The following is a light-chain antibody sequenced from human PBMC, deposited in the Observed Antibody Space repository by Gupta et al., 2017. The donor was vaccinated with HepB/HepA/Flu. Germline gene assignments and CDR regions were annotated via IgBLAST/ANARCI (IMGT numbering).Light chain of an antibody. CDR1: TSNSGTNY. CDR3: ATGDESLWV. V-gene: IGLV1-47*01. J-gene: IGLJ3*02. CDR2: RDY. Sequence: QSVLTQPPSASGAPGQRVTISCSGSTSNSGTNYVYWYQQLPGQAPRLLIYRDYQRPSGVPDRFAGSTSGTSASLAISGLRSDDEADYCCATGDESLWVFGGGTRLTVL.